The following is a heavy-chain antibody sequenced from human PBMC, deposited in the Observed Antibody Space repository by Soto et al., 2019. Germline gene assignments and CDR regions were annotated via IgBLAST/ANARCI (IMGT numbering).Heavy chain of an antibody. J-gene: IGHJ5*02. CDR3: TGAYYDIDGYILDP. Sequence: SETLSLTCSVSGGSISSGYWTWIRQPPGKGLEWIGYIYYGGSINYNPSLKSRVIISVDTAKNQFSLSLSSVTAADTAVYYCTGAYYDIDGYILDPWXQGTSVTVSS. D-gene: IGHD3-22*01. CDR1: GGSISSGY. CDR2: IYYGGSI. V-gene: IGHV4-59*01.